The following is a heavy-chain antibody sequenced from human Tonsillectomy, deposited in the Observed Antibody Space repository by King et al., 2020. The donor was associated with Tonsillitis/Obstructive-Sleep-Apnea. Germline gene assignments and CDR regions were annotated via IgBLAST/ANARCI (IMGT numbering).Heavy chain of an antibody. J-gene: IGHJ6*02. Sequence: VQLVESGGGVVQPGRSLRLSCAGSGFTFSSYGMHWVRQAPGKGLEWVAVISYDGSNKYYADSVKGRFTISRDNSQNTLYLQMNSLRAEDTAVYYCAKGPPYNSSWYGYYYYGMDVWGQGTTVTVSS. CDR1: GFTFSSYG. V-gene: IGHV3-30*18. D-gene: IGHD6-13*01. CDR3: AKGPPYNSSWYGYYYYGMDV. CDR2: ISYDGSNK.